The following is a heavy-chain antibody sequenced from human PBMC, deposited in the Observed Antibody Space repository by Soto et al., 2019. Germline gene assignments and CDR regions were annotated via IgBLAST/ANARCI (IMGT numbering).Heavy chain of an antibody. J-gene: IGHJ4*02. CDR3: VRLIAGAAPDS. V-gene: IGHV5-10-1*03. CDR2: IDPSDSYT. D-gene: IGHD6-13*01. Sequence: EVQLEQSVAEVKKPGESLRISCKGSGYSFTTYWISWVRQMPGKGLEWMGRIDPSDSYTNYSPSSQGHVTISVDKSISTAYLQWSSLKASDTAMYYCVRLIAGAAPDSWGKGTLVTVSS. CDR1: GYSFTTYW.